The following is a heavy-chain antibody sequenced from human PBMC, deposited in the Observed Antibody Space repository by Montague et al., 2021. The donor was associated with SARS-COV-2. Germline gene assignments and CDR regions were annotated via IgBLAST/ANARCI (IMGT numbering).Heavy chain of an antibody. CDR3: VRHGGSSWLVS. CDR1: RGSISGRSNY. J-gene: IGHJ5*01. V-gene: IGHV4-39*01. D-gene: IGHD2-15*01. Sequence: SEILSLTCTVSRGSISGRSNYWGWVRQTPGKGLEWIGSFYYTGNTYYNPSLKSRVTISVDTSKNQFSLSLRSVTAVDTSVYFCVRHGGSSWLVSWGQGTLVIVSS. CDR2: FYYTGNT.